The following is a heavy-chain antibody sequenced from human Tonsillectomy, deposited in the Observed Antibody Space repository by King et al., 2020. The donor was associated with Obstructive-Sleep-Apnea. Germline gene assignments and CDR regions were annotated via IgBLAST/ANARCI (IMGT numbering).Heavy chain of an antibody. D-gene: IGHD4-11*01. CDR2: SSPYNGNT. J-gene: IGHJ6*02. V-gene: IGHV1-18*01. CDR1: GYTCTSYG. CDR3: ARDPPPYSRDYYGMDV. Sequence: QLVQSGAEVKRPGASVKVSCKASGYTCTSYGISWVRQAPGQGLEWMGWSSPYNGNTYYAQKVQGRVTMTTDTSTSTAYMEVRSLRSDDTAVYYCARDPPPYSRDYYGMDVWGQGTTVTVSS.